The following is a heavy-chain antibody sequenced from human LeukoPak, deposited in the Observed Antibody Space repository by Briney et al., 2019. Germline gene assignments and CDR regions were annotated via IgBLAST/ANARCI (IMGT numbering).Heavy chain of an antibody. CDR2: IYYSGST. CDR3: ARGGEDIVLMVYAMNWFDP. J-gene: IGHJ5*02. Sequence: SETLSLTCTVSGGSISSGDYYWSWIRQAPGKGLEWIGYIYYSGSTYYNPSLKSRVTISVDTSKNQFSLKLSSVTAADTAVYYCARGGEDIVLMVYAMNWFDPWGQGTLVTVSS. D-gene: IGHD2-8*01. V-gene: IGHV4-30-4*08. CDR1: GGSISSGDYY.